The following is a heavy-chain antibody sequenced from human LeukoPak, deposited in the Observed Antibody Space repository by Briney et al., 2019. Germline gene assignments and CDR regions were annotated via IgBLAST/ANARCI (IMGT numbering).Heavy chain of an antibody. Sequence: PVKVSCKASGGTFSSYAISWVRQAPGQGLEWMGGIIPIFGTANYAQKFQGRVTITADESTSTAYMELSSLRSEDTAVYYCASFVLRFLEWFEYYFDYWGQGTLVTVSS. CDR2: IIPIFGTA. V-gene: IGHV1-69*13. CDR1: GGTFSSYA. J-gene: IGHJ4*02. D-gene: IGHD3-3*01. CDR3: ASFVLRFLEWFEYYFDY.